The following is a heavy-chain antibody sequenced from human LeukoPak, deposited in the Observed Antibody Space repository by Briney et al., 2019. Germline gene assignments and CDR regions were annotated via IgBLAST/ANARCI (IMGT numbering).Heavy chain of an antibody. J-gene: IGHJ3*02. CDR3: ARVPAYYDILTGYNDAFDI. CDR1: GGSFSGYY. Sequence: SETLSLTCAVYGGSFSGYYWSWIRQPPGKGLEWIGEINHSGSTNYNPSLKSRVTISVDTSKNQSSLKLSSVTAADTAVYYCARVPAYYDILTGYNDAFDIWGQGTMVTVSS. CDR2: INHSGST. V-gene: IGHV4-34*01. D-gene: IGHD3-9*01.